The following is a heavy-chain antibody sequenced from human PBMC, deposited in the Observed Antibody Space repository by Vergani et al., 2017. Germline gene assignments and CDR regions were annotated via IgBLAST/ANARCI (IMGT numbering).Heavy chain of an antibody. D-gene: IGHD3-22*01. Sequence: QVQLQESGPGLVKPSQTLSLTCTVSGGSISSGDYYWSWIRQPPGKGLEWIGYIYYSGSTYYNPSLKSRVTISVDTSKNQFSLKLSSVTAADTAVYYCARVRRYDSSGYYYDYGMHVWGQGTTVIFSS. CDR2: IYYSGST. V-gene: IGHV4-30-4*01. J-gene: IGHJ6*02. CDR3: ARVRRYDSSGYYYDYGMHV. CDR1: GGSISSGDYY.